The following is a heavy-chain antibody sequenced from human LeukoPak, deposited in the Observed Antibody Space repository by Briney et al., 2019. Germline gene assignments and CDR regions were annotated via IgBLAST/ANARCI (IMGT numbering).Heavy chain of an antibody. CDR1: GYSFSNFD. D-gene: IGHD3-10*01. Sequence: ASLKVSCKASGYSFSNFDINWVRQAAGQGPEWMGRLDPHSGDTDYVQKFQGRVIMTKNTSINTVYLELSSLTSEDTAVYYCARSRRGYYMDVWGRGTTVTVSS. V-gene: IGHV1-8*01. CDR2: LDPHSGDT. CDR3: ARSRRGYYMDV. J-gene: IGHJ6*03.